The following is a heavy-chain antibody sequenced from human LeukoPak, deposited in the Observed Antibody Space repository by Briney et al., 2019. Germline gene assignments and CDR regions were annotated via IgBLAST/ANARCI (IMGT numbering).Heavy chain of an antibody. J-gene: IGHJ3*02. CDR3: ARTPPAFDI. V-gene: IGHV3-21*01. D-gene: IGHD2-15*01. CDR2: ISSSSCYI. Sequence: GGAVRLSCAASGFTFSSYAMSWVRQASGKGLEWVSSISSSSCYIYYADSVEGRFTISRDNAQNSLYLQMNSLRAEDTAVYYCARTPPAFDIWGQGTMVTLST. CDR1: GFTFSSYA.